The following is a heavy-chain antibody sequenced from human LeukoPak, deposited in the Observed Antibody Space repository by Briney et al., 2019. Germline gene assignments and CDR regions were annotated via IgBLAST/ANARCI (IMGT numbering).Heavy chain of an antibody. CDR1: GFTVSSNY. D-gene: IGHD6-13*01. J-gene: IGHJ4*02. CDR2: IYSGGRS. Sequence: QPGGSLRLSCAASGFTVSSNYMSWVRQAPGKGLEWVSVIYSGGRSYYADSVKGRFTISRDNSKNTLYLQMNSLGVEDTAVYYCARAGPSSSWHQFDYWGQGTLVTVSS. V-gene: IGHV3-66*01. CDR3: ARAGPSSSWHQFDY.